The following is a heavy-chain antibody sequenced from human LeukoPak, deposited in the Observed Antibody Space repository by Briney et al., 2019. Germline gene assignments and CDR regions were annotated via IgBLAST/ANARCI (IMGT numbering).Heavy chain of an antibody. D-gene: IGHD2-8*01. CDR2: ISDTGATT. Sequence: GGSLRLSCAGSGFTFSSYAISWVRQAPGKGLEWVSAISDTGATTYDADSVKGRFTISRDNSRSTLYLQMNSLRAEDTALYYCAKDTSIGRYCTNGVCSPFDYWGQGTLVTVSS. V-gene: IGHV3-23*01. J-gene: IGHJ4*02. CDR3: AKDTSIGRYCTNGVCSPFDY. CDR1: GFTFSSYA.